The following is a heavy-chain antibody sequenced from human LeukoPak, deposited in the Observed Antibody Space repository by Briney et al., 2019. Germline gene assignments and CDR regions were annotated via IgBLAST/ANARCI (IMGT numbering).Heavy chain of an antibody. D-gene: IGHD2-21*02. CDR1: GITVSVNY. CDR3: ARAPHMVTKHGMDV. J-gene: IGHJ6*02. V-gene: IGHV3-53*01. Sequence: GGSLRLSCAASGITVSVNYMSWVRQAPGKGLEWVSVIYSGENTYYADSVKGRFTISRDNSKNTLYLQMNSLRAEDTAVYYCARAPHMVTKHGMDVWGQGTTVTVS. CDR2: IYSGENT.